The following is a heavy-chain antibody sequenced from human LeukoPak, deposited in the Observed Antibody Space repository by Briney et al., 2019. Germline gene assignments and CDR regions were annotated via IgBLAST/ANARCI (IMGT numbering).Heavy chain of an antibody. CDR3: ARAGFAYYDSSGYYLDY. V-gene: IGHV1-69*05. J-gene: IGHJ4*02. CDR2: FGTA. D-gene: IGHD3-22*01. Sequence: FGTANYAQKFQGRVTITTDESTSTAYMELSSLRSEDTAVYYCARAGFAYYDSSGYYLDYWGQGTLVTVSS.